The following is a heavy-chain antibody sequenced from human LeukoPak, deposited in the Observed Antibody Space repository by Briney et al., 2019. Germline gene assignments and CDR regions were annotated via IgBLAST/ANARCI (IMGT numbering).Heavy chain of an antibody. Sequence: TSETLSLTCAVYGGSFSGYYWSWIRQPPGKGLEWIGEINHSGSTNYNPALKSRGTVSVDTSNNQFSLQLSSVPAAHTAVYYCASGHYGGGFDPWRQGTLVTV. CDR2: INHSGST. J-gene: IGHJ5*02. CDR1: GGSFSGYY. CDR3: ASGHYGGGFDP. V-gene: IGHV4-34*01. D-gene: IGHD4-23*01.